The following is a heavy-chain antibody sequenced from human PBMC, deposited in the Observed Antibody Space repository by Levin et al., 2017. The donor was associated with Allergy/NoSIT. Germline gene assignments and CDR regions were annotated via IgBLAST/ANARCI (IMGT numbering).Heavy chain of an antibody. CDR3: ARGGFQVDY. CDR1: GFTFSNSW. Sequence: GESLKISCAASGFTFSNSWMSWVRQAPGKGLEWVARINQDGSEKYYVDSVNGRLTISRDNAKNSLYLQMNRLRAEDTAIYYCARGGFQVDYWGQGALVTVSS. D-gene: IGHD2/OR15-2a*01. CDR2: INQDGSEK. V-gene: IGHV3-7*01. J-gene: IGHJ4*02.